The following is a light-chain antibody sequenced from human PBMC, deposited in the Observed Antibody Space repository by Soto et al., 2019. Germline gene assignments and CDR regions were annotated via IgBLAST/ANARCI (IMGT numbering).Light chain of an antibody. CDR1: SSDVGGYNY. CDR2: EVT. J-gene: IGLJ2*01. CDR3: CSFARGGKPVL. Sequence: QSALTQPPSASGSLGQSVTISCTGTSSDVGGYNYVSWHQQHPGKAPKLMIYEVTKRPSGVPDRFSGSKSGNTASLTVSGLQAEDEADYFCCSFARGGKPVLFGVGTKLTVL. V-gene: IGLV2-8*01.